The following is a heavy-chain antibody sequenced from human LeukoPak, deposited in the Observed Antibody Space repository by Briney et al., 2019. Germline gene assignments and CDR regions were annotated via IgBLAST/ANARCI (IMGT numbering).Heavy chain of an antibody. V-gene: IGHV3-23*01. Sequence: GGSLRLSCAASGFTFSNYAMSWVRQAPGKGLEWVSTLSGTGGSTYYADSVKGRFTISRDNSKNTLYLQVSSLRAEDTAVYYCAREVVSIPSYFDSWGQGTLVTVSS. J-gene: IGHJ4*02. CDR3: AREVVSIPSYFDS. CDR2: LSGTGGST. CDR1: GFTFSNYA. D-gene: IGHD2-21*01.